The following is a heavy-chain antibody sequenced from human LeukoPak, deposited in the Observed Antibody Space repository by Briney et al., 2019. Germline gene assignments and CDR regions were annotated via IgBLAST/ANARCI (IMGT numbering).Heavy chain of an antibody. CDR3: AKDIYVWSASGVLDY. CDR1: GFTFSSYA. J-gene: IGHJ4*02. V-gene: IGHV3-23*01. D-gene: IGHD3-16*01. CDR2: ISGSGGST. Sequence: GGPLRLSCAASGFTFSSYAMSWVRQAPGKGLEWVSAISGSGGSTYYADSVKHPFTIYRDNSKNTLYLQMNSLRAEDTAVYYCAKDIYVWSASGVLDYWGQGTLVTVSS.